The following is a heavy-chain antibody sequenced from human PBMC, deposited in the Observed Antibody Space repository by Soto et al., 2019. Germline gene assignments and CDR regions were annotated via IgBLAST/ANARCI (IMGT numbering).Heavy chain of an antibody. CDR2: ISAYNGNT. Sequence: QVQLVQSGAEVKKPGASVKVSCKASGYTFTSYGISWVRQAPGQGLEWMGWISAYNGNTNYAQKLQGRVTMTTDTSTSTAYMELRSRRSDDTAVYYCARDRKVYSYGYNLDYWGQGTLVTVSS. CDR3: ARDRKVYSYGYNLDY. CDR1: GYTFTSYG. J-gene: IGHJ4*02. D-gene: IGHD5-18*01. V-gene: IGHV1-18*04.